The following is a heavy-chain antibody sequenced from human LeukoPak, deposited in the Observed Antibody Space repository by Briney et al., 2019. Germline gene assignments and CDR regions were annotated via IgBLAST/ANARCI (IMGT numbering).Heavy chain of an antibody. J-gene: IGHJ4*02. Sequence: SQTLSLTCTVSGDSISSGSYYWSWIRQPAGKGLEWIGLIYTTGSTNYNPSLQSRVTISVDTSKNQFSLRLSSVTAADTAVYYCARGGDSSRCGRTNLYYFDHWGQGTLVTVSS. CDR2: IYTTGST. D-gene: IGHD3-22*01. V-gene: IGHV4-61*02. CDR1: GDSISSGSYY. CDR3: ARGGDSSRCGRTNLYYFDH.